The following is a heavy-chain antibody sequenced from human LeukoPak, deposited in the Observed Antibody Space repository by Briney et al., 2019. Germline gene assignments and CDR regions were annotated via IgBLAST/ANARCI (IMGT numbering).Heavy chain of an antibody. CDR3: TRDYDILTGPEWFDP. D-gene: IGHD3-9*01. J-gene: IGHJ5*02. CDR1: GFTFGDYA. Sequence: GGSLRLSCTASGFTFGDYAMSWVRQAPGKGLEWVGFIRSKAYGGTTEYAASVKGRFTISRDDSKSIAYLQMNSLKTEDTAVYYYTRDYDILTGPEWFDPWGQGTLVTVSS. V-gene: IGHV3-49*04. CDR2: IRSKAYGGTT.